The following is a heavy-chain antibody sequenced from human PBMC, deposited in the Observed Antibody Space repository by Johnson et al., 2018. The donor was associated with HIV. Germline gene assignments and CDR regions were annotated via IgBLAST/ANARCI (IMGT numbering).Heavy chain of an antibody. V-gene: IGHV3-13*01. D-gene: IGHD1-26*01. Sequence: EVQLVESGGGLVQPGGSLRLSCAASGFTFSSYDMHWVRQATGKGLEWVSAIGTAGDTYYPGYVKGRFTISKENAKNSLYPQMNSLSAGDTAVYYCARRAMGAFDIWGQGTMVTVSS. CDR2: IGTAGDT. CDR3: ARRAMGAFDI. CDR1: GFTFSSYD. J-gene: IGHJ3*02.